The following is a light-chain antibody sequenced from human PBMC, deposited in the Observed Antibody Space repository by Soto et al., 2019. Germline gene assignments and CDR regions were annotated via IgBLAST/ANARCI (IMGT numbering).Light chain of an antibody. CDR3: SSYTSASTPLV. Sequence: QSVLTQPASMSGSPGQSITISCTGTGSDVGGYNYVSWYQQHPGKAPKVMIYDVSNRPSGVSNRFSGSKSGNTASLTISGLQAEDEADYYCSSYTSASTPLVFGGGTKLTVL. J-gene: IGLJ2*01. V-gene: IGLV2-14*01. CDR2: DVS. CDR1: GSDVGGYNY.